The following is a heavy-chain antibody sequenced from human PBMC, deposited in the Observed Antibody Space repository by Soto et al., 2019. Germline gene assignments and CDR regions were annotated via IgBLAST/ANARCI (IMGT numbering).Heavy chain of an antibody. CDR1: GGTFSTNT. Sequence: QVQLVQSGAEVKKPGSSVNVSCKASGGTFSTNTISWVRQAPGQGLEWMGGIMPIFGSANYAQKFQGRVTITADDYTRTVYMELSRLRSEDTAVYYCARQFDSDTSGYYYAYWGQGTLVTVSS. CDR2: IMPIFGSA. J-gene: IGHJ4*02. D-gene: IGHD3-22*01. V-gene: IGHV1-69*01. CDR3: ARQFDSDTSGYYYAY.